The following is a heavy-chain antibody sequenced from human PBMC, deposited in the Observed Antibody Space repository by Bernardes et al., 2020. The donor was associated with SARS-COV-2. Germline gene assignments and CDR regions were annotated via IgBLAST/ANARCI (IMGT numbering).Heavy chain of an antibody. CDR3: ARESATVTSRPLYY. D-gene: IGHD4-17*01. CDR1: GFTFGDYA. Sequence: GSLRLSCIVSGFTFGDYAMTWVRQAPGKGLEWVGFIRRKAYGGTTEYAASVKGRFTISRDDSKSIAYLQMNSLKTEDTAVYYCARESATVTSRPLYYWGQGTLVTVSS. CDR2: IRRKAYGGTT. V-gene: IGHV3-49*04. J-gene: IGHJ4*02.